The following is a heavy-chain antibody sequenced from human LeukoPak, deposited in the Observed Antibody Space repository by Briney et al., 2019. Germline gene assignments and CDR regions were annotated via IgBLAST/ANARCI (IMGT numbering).Heavy chain of an antibody. CDR3: ARDGGGNWFDP. Sequence: SETLSLTCVVYGGSFSGYYWNWIRQPPGKGLEWIGEINHSGSTNYNPSLKSRVTISVDTSKNQFSLKLSSVTAADTAVYYCARDGGGNWFDPWGQGTLVTVSS. J-gene: IGHJ5*02. V-gene: IGHV4-34*01. D-gene: IGHD5-24*01. CDR2: INHSGST. CDR1: GGSFSGYY.